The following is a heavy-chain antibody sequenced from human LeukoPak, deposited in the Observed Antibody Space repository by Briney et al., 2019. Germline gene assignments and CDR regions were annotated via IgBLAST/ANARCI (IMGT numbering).Heavy chain of an antibody. Sequence: SETLSLTCSVSGGSISSYYWSWIRQPPGRGREWIGYIYYSGSTNDNPSLKSRVTISVDTSKNLFSLKLSSVTAADTAVFYCARHLSDHYDSSGYYFDSWGQGTLVTVSS. D-gene: IGHD3-22*01. J-gene: IGHJ4*02. CDR3: ARHLSDHYDSSGYYFDS. V-gene: IGHV4-59*08. CDR2: IYYSGST. CDR1: GGSISSYY.